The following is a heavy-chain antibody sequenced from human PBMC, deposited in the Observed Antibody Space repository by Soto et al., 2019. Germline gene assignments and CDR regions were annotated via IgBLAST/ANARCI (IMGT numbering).Heavy chain of an antibody. D-gene: IGHD4-17*01. V-gene: IGHV3-13*01. CDR3: ARNYGDYGYCYGMDV. J-gene: IGHJ6*02. Sequence: EVQLVESGGGLVQPGGSLRLSCAASGFTFSSYDMHWVRQATGKGLEWVSAIGTAGDTYYPGSVKGRFTISRENAKNSLYLQMNSLRAEDTAVYYCARNYGDYGYCYGMDVWGQGTTVTVSS. CDR1: GFTFSSYD. CDR2: IGTAGDT.